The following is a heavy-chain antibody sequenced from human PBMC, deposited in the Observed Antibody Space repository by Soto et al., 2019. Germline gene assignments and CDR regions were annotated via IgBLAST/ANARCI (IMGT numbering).Heavy chain of an antibody. CDR1: GFTFTNYA. D-gene: IGHD3-3*02. Sequence: EVQLLESGGGLVQPGESLRLSCAASGFTFTNYAMSWVRQAPGKGLEWVSTISASGGSTYYVDSVKGRFSISRDNSKNTLYMQMSSLRAEDTAVYSCAKDQHSPAHDYWGQGTLVTVSS. V-gene: IGHV3-23*01. CDR3: AKDQHSPAHDY. CDR2: ISASGGST. J-gene: IGHJ4*02.